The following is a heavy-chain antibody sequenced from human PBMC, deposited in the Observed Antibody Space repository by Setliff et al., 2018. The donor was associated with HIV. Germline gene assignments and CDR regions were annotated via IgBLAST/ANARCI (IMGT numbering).Heavy chain of an antibody. V-gene: IGHV4-34*01. Sequence: SETLSLTCAVYGESFSAYFWSWIRQPPGKGLEWIGEINHSGSTNYNPSLKSRVTISMGTSKNHFSLKLTSVTAADTAVYYCARGTKGIQLWYTLFFDYWGQGTRVTVSS. J-gene: IGHJ4*02. D-gene: IGHD5-18*01. CDR3: ARGTKGIQLWYTLFFDY. CDR2: INHSGST. CDR1: GESFSAYF.